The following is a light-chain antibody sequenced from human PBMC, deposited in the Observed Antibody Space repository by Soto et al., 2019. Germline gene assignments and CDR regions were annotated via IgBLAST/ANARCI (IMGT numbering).Light chain of an antibody. CDR1: QSVSSY. V-gene: IGKV3-11*01. CDR2: DAS. CDR3: QHRMNWHLT. J-gene: IGKJ5*01. Sequence: EIVLTQSPAGLSSPPRERATHSCRASQSVSSYLLWYQQKPGQTPRLLIYDASNRATGIPARFSGSGSETDFTLTISSLEPEEFAVYYCQHRMNWHLTFGQGTRVEI.